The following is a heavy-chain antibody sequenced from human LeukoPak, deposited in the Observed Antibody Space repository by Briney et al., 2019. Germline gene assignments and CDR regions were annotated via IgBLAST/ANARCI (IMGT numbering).Heavy chain of an antibody. CDR1: GGSFSGYY. J-gene: IGHJ4*02. CDR2: INHSGST. D-gene: IGHD3-10*01. Sequence: SETLSLTCAVYGGSFSGYYWSWIRQPPGKGLEWIGEINHSGSTNYNPSLKSRVTISVDTSKNQFSLKLSSVTAADTAVYYCARRITMVRGIGNWGQGTLVTVSS. V-gene: IGHV4-34*01. CDR3: ARRITMVRGIGN.